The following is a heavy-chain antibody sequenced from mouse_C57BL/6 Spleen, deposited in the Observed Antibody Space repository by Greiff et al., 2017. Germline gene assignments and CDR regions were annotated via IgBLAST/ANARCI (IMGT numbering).Heavy chain of an antibody. CDR3: TRSGRENWGFAY. Sequence: QVQLKESGAELVRPGASVTLSCKASGYTFTDYEMHWVKQTPVHGLEWIGAIDPETGGTAYNQKFKGKAILTADKSSSTAYMELRSLTSEDSAVYYCTRSGRENWGFAYWGQGTLVTVSA. CDR2: IDPETGGT. D-gene: IGHD4-1*01. CDR1: GYTFTDYE. V-gene: IGHV1-15*01. J-gene: IGHJ3*01.